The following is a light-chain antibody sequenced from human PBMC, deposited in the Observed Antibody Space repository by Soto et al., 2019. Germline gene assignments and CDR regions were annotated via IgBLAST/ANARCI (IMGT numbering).Light chain of an antibody. CDR1: QSVSSSS. CDR3: QQYSSSPPMYT. CDR2: GAY. V-gene: IGKV3-20*01. J-gene: IGKJ2*01. Sequence: EIVLTQSPGTLSLSPGERATLSCRASQSVSSSSLAWYQQKPGQAPRLLIYGAYSRATGIPDRFSGSGSGTGFTLTISRLEPEDVAVYYCQQYSSSPPMYTFGQGTKLEIK.